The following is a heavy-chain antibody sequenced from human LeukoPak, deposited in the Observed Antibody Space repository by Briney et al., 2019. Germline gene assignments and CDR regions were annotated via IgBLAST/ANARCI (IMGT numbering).Heavy chain of an antibody. Sequence: ASVKVSCKASGYTFTSYDINWVRQATGQGLEWMGWINPNSGGTNYAQKFQGRVTMTRDTSISTAYMELSRLRSDDTAVYYCARVREQGIWGQGTLVTVSS. D-gene: IGHD2-15*01. V-gene: IGHV1-2*02. J-gene: IGHJ4*02. CDR2: INPNSGGT. CDR3: ARVREQGI. CDR1: GYTFTSYD.